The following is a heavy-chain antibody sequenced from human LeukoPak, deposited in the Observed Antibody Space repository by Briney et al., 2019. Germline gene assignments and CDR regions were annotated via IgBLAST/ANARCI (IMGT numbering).Heavy chain of an antibody. Sequence: GGSLRLSCAASGFTFSDYYMSWIRQAPGKGLEWVSYISSSGSTIYYADSVKGRFTISRDNSKNTLSLQMNSLRDDDTAVYHCALSSIHKDYYFGMDVWGQGTTVTVSS. CDR2: ISSSGSTI. CDR1: GFTFSDYY. V-gene: IGHV3-11*01. D-gene: IGHD2-2*01. J-gene: IGHJ6*02. CDR3: ALSSIHKDYYFGMDV.